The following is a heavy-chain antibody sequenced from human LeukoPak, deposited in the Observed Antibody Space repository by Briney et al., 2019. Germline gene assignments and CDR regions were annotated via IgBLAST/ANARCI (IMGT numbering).Heavy chain of an antibody. Sequence: ASVKVSCKASGYTFTSYDINWVRQATGQGLEWMGWMNPNSGNTGYAQKFQGRVTITRNTSISTAYMELSSLRSEDTAVYYCASCVSPNSYAFDIWGQGTMVTVSS. CDR1: GYTFTSYD. V-gene: IGHV1-8*03. CDR3: ASCVSPNSYAFDI. CDR2: MNPNSGNT. D-gene: IGHD2-21*01. J-gene: IGHJ3*02.